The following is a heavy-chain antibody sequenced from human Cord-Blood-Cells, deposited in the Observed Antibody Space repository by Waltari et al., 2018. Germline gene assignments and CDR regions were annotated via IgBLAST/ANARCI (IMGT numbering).Heavy chain of an antibody. D-gene: IGHD1-26*01. CDR3: ARDSGSSWYSGSYYWFDP. CDR2: IYTSGST. J-gene: IGHJ5*02. CDR1: GGSISSYY. Sequence: QVQLQESGPGLVKPSETLSLTCTVSGGSISSYYWSWIRQPAGKGREWIGRIYTSGSTNYNPSLKSRVTMSVDTSKNQFSLKLSSVTAADTAVYYCARDSGSSWYSGSYYWFDPWGQGTLVTVSS. V-gene: IGHV4-4*07.